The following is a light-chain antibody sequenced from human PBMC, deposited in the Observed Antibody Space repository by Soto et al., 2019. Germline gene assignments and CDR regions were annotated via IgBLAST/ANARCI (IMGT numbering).Light chain of an antibody. J-gene: IGKJ1*01. V-gene: IGKV3-20*01. CDR1: QSVSGSY. CDR2: GAS. CDR3: QQYGDSPRT. Sequence: EIVLTQSPDTLSLSPGERATLSCRASQSVSGSYLAWYQQKPGQAPRLLFFGASTRATGIPDRFSGSGSGTDCTLTISRLEPEDSAVYYCQQYGDSPRTFGQGTKVEIK.